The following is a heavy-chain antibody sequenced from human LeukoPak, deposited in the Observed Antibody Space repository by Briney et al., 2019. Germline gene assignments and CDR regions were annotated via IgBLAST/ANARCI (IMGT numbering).Heavy chain of an antibody. V-gene: IGHV3-23*01. CDR3: ASRRYGDYPFDY. CDR1: GLSFTNFA. Sequence: PGGSLRLSCAASGLSFTNFAMSWVRQAPGKGLEWVSSVSGSGANTYHADSVRGRFTISRDNSNNTLYLQMNSLRDEDTATYYCASRRYGDYPFDYRGQGTLVTVSS. J-gene: IGHJ4*02. CDR2: VSGSGANT. D-gene: IGHD4-17*01.